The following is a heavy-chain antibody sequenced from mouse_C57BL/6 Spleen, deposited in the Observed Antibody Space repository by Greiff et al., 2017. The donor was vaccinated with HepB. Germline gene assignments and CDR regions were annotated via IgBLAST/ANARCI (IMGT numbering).Heavy chain of an antibody. Sequence: EVQRVESGGGLVQPKGSFKPSCAASGFTFNTYAMHWVRQAQGKGLEWVARIRSKSSNYATYYADSVKDRFTISRDDSQSMLYLQMNNLKTEDTAMYYCVGDRFDYDFDYWGQGTTLTVSS. CDR3: VGDRFDYDFDY. CDR2: IRSKSSNYAT. CDR1: GFTFNTYA. V-gene: IGHV10-3*01. D-gene: IGHD2-4*01. J-gene: IGHJ2*01.